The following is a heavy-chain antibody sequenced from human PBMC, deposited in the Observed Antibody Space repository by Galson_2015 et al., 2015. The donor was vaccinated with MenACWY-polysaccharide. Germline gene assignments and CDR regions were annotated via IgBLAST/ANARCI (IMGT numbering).Heavy chain of an antibody. CDR2: IRYDGSNK. V-gene: IGHV3-30*02. CDR3: ARDNSPVSHYYYYGMDV. CDR1: GFTFSSYG. Sequence: SLRLSCAASGFTFSSYGMHWVRQAPGKGLEWVAFIRYDGSNKYYADSVKGRFTISRDNSKNTLYLQMNSLRAEDTAVYYCARDNSPVSHYYYYGMDVWGQGTTVTVSS. J-gene: IGHJ6*02. D-gene: IGHD4-23*01.